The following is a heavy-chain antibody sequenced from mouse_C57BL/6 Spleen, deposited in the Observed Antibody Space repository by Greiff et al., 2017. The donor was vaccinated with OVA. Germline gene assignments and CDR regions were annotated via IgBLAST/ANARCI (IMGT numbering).Heavy chain of an antibody. CDR2: INPNNGGT. Sequence: VQLQQSGPELVKPGASVKISCKASGYTFTDYYMNWVKQSHGMSLEWIGDINPNNGGTSYNQKFKGKATLTVDKSSSTAYMELRSLTSEDSAVYYCASSGYVFAYWGQGTLVTVSA. V-gene: IGHV1-26*01. CDR3: ASSGYVFAY. CDR1: GYTFTDYY. D-gene: IGHD3-2*02. J-gene: IGHJ3*01.